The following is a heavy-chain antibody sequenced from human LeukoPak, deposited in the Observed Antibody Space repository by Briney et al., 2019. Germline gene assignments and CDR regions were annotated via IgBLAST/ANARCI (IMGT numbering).Heavy chain of an antibody. CDR3: ARDRLTTVTTFHFDY. V-gene: IGHV3-33*01. CDR1: GFSFSTYA. D-gene: IGHD4-17*01. Sequence: GRSLRLSCAASGFSFSTYAMHWVRQAPGKGLEWVAVIWSDSTNKYYADSVRGRFTISRDNSKNTLYLQMSSLRAEDTAMYYCARDRLTTVTTFHFDYWGQGTLVTVSS. CDR2: IWSDSTNK. J-gene: IGHJ4*02.